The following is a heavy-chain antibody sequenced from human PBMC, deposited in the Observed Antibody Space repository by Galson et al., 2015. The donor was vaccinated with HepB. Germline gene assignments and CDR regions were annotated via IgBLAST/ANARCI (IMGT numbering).Heavy chain of an antibody. CDR1: GFTFSSYW. J-gene: IGHJ4*02. V-gene: IGHV3-7*03. CDR3: ARTSLSYYDFWSGSYFDY. D-gene: IGHD3-3*01. Sequence: SLRLSCAASGFTFSSYWMSWVRQAPGKGLEWVANIKQDGSEKYYVDSVKGRFTISRDNAKNSLYLQMNSLRAEDTAVYYCARTSLSYYDFWSGSYFDYWGQGTLVTVSS. CDR2: IKQDGSEK.